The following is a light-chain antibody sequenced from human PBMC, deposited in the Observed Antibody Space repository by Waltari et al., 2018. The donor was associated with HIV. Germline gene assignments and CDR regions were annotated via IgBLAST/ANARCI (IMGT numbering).Light chain of an antibody. CDR2: EVT. V-gene: IGLV2-14*01. CDR1: SSNIGTSKY. Sequence: QSALTQPASVSGSPGQSITISCTGASSNIGTSKYVSWYLQRPGKAPRIIIYEVTNRPSGFSDRFSGSKSGNTASLTISRLQPEDEAVYFCNSFTNSGTLEFGGGTKLTVL. J-gene: IGLJ3*02. CDR3: NSFTNSGTLE.